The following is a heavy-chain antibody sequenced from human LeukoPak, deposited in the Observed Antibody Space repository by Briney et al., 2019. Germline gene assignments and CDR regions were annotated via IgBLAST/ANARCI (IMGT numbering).Heavy chain of an antibody. CDR3: ARSDGYNYYFDY. J-gene: IGHJ4*02. CDR2: IIPIFGTA. D-gene: IGHD5-24*01. V-gene: IGHV1-69*05. Sequence: ASVKVSCKASGGTFSSYAISWVRQAPGQGLEWMGGIIPIFGTANYAQKFQGRVTITTDESTSTAYMELSSLRSEDTAVYHCARSDGYNYYFDYWGQGTLVTVSS. CDR1: GGTFSSYA.